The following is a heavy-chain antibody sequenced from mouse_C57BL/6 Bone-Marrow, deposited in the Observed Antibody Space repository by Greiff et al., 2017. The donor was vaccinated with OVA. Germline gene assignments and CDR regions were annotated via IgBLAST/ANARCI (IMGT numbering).Heavy chain of an antibody. J-gene: IGHJ2*01. V-gene: IGHV1-55*01. Sequence: QVHVKQSGAELVKPGASVKMSCKASGYTFTSYWITWVKQRPGQGLEWIGDIYPGSGSTNYNEKFKSKATLTVDTSSSTAYMQLSSLTSEDSAVYYCARWLLSDYWGQGTTLTVSS. CDR1: GYTFTSYW. D-gene: IGHD2-3*01. CDR2: IYPGSGST. CDR3: ARWLLSDY.